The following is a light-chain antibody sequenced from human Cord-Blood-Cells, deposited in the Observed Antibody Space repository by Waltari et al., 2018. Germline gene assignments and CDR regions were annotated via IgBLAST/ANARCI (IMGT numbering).Light chain of an antibody. CDR3: QSADSSGTYPV. V-gene: IGLV3-25*02. CDR2: KDS. Sequence: SYELTQPPSVSVSPGQTARITCSGDALPKQYAYWYQQKPGQAPVLVIYKDSERPSGIRERFSGSSSGTTVTLTISGVQAEDEADYYCQSADSSGTYPVFGTGTKVTVL. CDR1: ALPKQY. J-gene: IGLJ1*01.